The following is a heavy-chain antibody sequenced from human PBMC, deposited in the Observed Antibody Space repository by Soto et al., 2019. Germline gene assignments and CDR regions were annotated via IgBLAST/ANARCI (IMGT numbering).Heavy chain of an antibody. V-gene: IGHV3-66*03. CDR2: IYSCGST. Sequence: GGSLRLSCAASGFTVSSNYMSWVRQAPGKGLEWVSVIYSCGSTYYADSVKGRFTISRGNSKNTLYLQMNSLRAEDTAVYYCAKVAVGRYSGYQFDYWGQGTLVTVSS. CDR1: GFTVSSNY. J-gene: IGHJ4*02. CDR3: AKVAVGRYSGYQFDY. D-gene: IGHD5-12*01.